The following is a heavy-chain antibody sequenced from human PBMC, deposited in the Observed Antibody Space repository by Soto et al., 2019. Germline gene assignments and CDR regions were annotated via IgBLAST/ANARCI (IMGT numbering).Heavy chain of an antibody. CDR3: ARDHNLSSWRKIHY. CDR1: GYTFTNQG. D-gene: IGHD6-13*01. CDR2: ISTLHGNT. Sequence: QVQLVQSGAEVKKPGASVKVSCKASGYTFTNQGISWVRQAPGQGLEWVGWISTLHGNTAYAQKLQGRVTLTTDTSTSTAYMELRSRTSDDTAVYYFARDHNLSSWRKIHYWGQGTLVTVSS. V-gene: IGHV1-18*01. J-gene: IGHJ4*02.